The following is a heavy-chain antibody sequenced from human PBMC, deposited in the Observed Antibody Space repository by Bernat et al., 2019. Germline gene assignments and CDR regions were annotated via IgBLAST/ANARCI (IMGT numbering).Heavy chain of an antibody. CDR2: INTGNGNT. J-gene: IGHJ3*01. CDR3: ALGGITGEPNDAFDF. Sequence: QVQLVQSGAEVKKPGASVKVSCKTSGYSFTNYAIHWVRQAPGKRLEWMGWINTGNGNTRYSQKFQGAVTITRDTSATTAYMELSSLRSEDTAVYYCALGGITGEPNDAFDFWGQGTMVIVSS. CDR1: GYSFTNYA. D-gene: IGHD7-27*01. V-gene: IGHV1-3*04.